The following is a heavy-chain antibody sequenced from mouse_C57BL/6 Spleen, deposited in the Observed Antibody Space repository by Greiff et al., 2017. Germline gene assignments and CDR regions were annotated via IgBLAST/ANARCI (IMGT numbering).Heavy chain of an antibody. V-gene: IGHV1-54*01. CDR1: GYAFTNYL. D-gene: IGHD2-3*01. CDR3: AREENDGYYSAWFAY. Sequence: QVQLQQSGAELVRPGTSVKVSCKASGYAFTNYLIEWVKQRPGQGLEWIGVINPGSGGTTYNEKFKGKATLTADKSSSTAYMQLSSLTSEDSAVYFCAREENDGYYSAWFAYWGQGTLVTVSA. J-gene: IGHJ3*01. CDR2: INPGSGGT.